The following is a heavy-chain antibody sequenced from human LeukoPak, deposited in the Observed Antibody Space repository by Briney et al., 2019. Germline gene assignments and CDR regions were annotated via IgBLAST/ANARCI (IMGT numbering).Heavy chain of an antibody. J-gene: IGHJ4*02. CDR3: ARVPYSSSWYLFFDY. CDR1: GYTFTSYY. D-gene: IGHD6-13*01. CDR2: INPNSGGT. V-gene: IGHV1-2*02. Sequence: ASVKVSCKASGYTFTSYYMHWVRQAPGQGLEWMGWINPNSGGTNYAQKLQGRVTMTRDTSISTAYMELSRLRSDDTAVYYCARVPYSSSWYLFFDYWGQGTLVTVSS.